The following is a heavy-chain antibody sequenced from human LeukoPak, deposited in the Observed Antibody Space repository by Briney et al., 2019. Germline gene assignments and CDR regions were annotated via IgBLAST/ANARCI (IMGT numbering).Heavy chain of an antibody. J-gene: IGHJ4*02. D-gene: IGHD3-9*01. CDR1: GFTFSSYS. CDR3: ARGGNLATVRYFDWLLYGLFDY. CDR2: ISSSSSTI. V-gene: IGHV3-48*02. Sequence: GGSLRLSCAASGFTFSSYSMNWVRQAPGKGLEWVSYISSSSSTIYYADSVKGRFTISRDNAKNSLYLQMNSLRDEDTAVYYCARGGNLATVRYFDWLLYGLFDYWGQGTLVTAPS.